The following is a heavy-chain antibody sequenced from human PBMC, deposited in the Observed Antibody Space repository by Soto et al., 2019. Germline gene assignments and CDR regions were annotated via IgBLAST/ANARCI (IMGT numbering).Heavy chain of an antibody. CDR1: GFTFSDYF. CDR3: ARTYVPGIAGFDP. Sequence: GGSLRLSCAASGFTFSDYFMHWVRQVPGEGLVWVSRMSGDGKTISYADSVKGRFTISRDNAKNTLYLQMNSLRVEDTAVYYCARTYVPGIAGFDPWGQGTLVTVSS. J-gene: IGHJ5*02. D-gene: IGHD1-1*01. CDR2: MSGDGKTI. V-gene: IGHV3-74*01.